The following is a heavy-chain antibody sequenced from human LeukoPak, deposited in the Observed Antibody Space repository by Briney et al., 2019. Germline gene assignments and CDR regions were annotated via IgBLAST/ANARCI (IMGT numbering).Heavy chain of an antibody. CDR3: AREDSGSYYYYYYYMDV. CDR2: INPNSGGT. J-gene: IGHJ6*03. Sequence: ASVKVSCKASGYTFTGYYMHWVRQAPGQGLEWMGRINPNSGGTNYAQKFQGRVTMTRDTSISTAYMELSRLGSDDTAVYYCAREDSGSYYYYYYYMDVWGKGTTVTVSS. CDR1: GYTFTGYY. D-gene: IGHD1-26*01. V-gene: IGHV1-2*06.